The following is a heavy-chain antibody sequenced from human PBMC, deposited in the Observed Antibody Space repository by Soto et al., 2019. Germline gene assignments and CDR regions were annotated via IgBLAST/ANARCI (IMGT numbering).Heavy chain of an antibody. CDR2: IIPINGTT. J-gene: IGHJ5*02. V-gene: IGHV1-69*05. CDR3: ASSTLS. CDR1: GGTFSSYA. Sequence: SVKVSCKASGGTFSSYAISWVRQAPGQGLEWMGGIIPINGTTSYAQKFQGRVIITRDTSATTAYMELSSLTSDDTAVYYCASSTLSWGQGTLVTVSS.